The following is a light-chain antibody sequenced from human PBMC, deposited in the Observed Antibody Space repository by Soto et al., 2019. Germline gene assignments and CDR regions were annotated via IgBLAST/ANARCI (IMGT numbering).Light chain of an antibody. CDR3: QQYYSYPRIT. CDR1: QGISSY. CDR2: AAS. V-gene: IGKV1-8*01. J-gene: IGKJ5*01. Sequence: AIRMTQSPSSLSASTGDRVTITCRASQGISSYLAWYQQKPGKAPKLLIYAASTLQSGVPSRFSGSGSGTDFTLTISCLQSEDVATYYCQQYYSYPRITFGQGTRLEIK.